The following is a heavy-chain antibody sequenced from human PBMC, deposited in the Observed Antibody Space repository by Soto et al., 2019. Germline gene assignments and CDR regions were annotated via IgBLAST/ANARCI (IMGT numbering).Heavy chain of an antibody. CDR2: FYYTGNT. CDR3: ARTWNSYRDYFYISFDY. V-gene: IGHV4-39*01. CDR1: GGSISGTSYY. D-gene: IGHD4-17*01. Sequence: SETLSLTCTVSGGSISGTSYYWGWVRQPPGKGLEWIGSFYYTGNTYYNPSLKSRVTIFVDTSKNQFSLKLTSVTAADTAVYYCARTWNSYRDYFYISFDYWGQGALVTVSS. J-gene: IGHJ4*02.